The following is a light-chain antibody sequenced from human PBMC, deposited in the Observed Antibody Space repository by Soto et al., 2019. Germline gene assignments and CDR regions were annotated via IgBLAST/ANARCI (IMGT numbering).Light chain of an antibody. CDR2: EVS. V-gene: IGLV2-14*03. CDR1: SSDVGGYKY. J-gene: IGLJ2*01. CDR3: SSFTSSSTYVI. Sequence: SALTQPASVSGSPGQSITISCTGTSSDVGGYKYVSWYQQHPGKAPKLMIYEVSNRPSGVSNRFSGSKSGNTASLTISGLQADDEADYYCSSFTSSSTYVIFGGGTKLTVL.